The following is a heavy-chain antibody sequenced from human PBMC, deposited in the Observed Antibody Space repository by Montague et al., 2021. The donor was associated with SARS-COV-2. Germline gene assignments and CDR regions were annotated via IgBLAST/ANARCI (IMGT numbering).Heavy chain of an antibody. J-gene: IGHJ4*02. D-gene: IGHD3-16*01. Sequence: SLRLSCEAYGFTFDDYAMHWVRQAPCKGLEWVSGISLNIGSLGDXYSXQGLFTISRDNAKNSLYLQLNSLRAEDTALYYCAKEGMGGGYFDYWGQGTLVTVSS. CDR3: AKEGMGGGYFDY. CDR2: ISLNIGSL. V-gene: IGHV3-9*01. CDR1: GFTFDDYA.